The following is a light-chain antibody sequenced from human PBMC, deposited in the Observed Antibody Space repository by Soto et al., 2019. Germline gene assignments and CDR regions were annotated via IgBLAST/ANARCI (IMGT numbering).Light chain of an antibody. J-gene: IGKJ1*01. Sequence: EIVLTQSPATLSLSPGERATLSCRASVTIGNYLAWYQQRPGQAPRLLIYDASNRATGIPARFSGSGSETDFTLTISSLEPEDFAVYYCQQRRDWPPLTFGQGTRVEIK. CDR2: DAS. V-gene: IGKV3-11*01. CDR1: VTIGNY. CDR3: QQRRDWPPLT.